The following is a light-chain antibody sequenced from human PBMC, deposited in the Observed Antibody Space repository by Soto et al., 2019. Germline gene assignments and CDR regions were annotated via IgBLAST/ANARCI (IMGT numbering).Light chain of an antibody. J-gene: IGLJ2*01. CDR3: TSYAGRNNLL. CDR2: EVD. CDR1: SSDVGGYKF. Sequence: QSALTQPPSASGSPGQSVTISCTGTSSDVGGYKFVSWYQQHPGKAPKLMIFEVDKRPSGVPDRFSGSKSGNTAYLAVSGLQAEDEADYYCTSYAGRNNLLFGGGTKLTVL. V-gene: IGLV2-8*01.